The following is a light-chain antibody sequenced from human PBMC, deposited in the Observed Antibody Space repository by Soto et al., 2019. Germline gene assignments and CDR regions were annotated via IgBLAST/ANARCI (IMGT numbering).Light chain of an antibody. V-gene: IGKV3-11*01. CDR2: DAS. CDR3: QQRNNWEWP. Sequence: ELVLTQSPATLSLSPGERATLSCRASQSVSYSLAWYQQKPGQAPRLLIYDASNRATGIPARFSGSGSGTDFTLTISSLEPEDFPVYYCQQRNNWEWPFGQGTKVEI. CDR1: QSVSYS. J-gene: IGKJ1*01.